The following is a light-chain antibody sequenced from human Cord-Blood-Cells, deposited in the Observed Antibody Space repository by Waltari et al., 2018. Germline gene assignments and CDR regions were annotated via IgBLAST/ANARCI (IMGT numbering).Light chain of an antibody. Sequence: QSALTQPASVSGSPGQSITISCTGTSSDVGSYNLFPWYQQHPGKAPKHRIYEGSNRPSGVSNRVSGSKSGNTASLTISGLQAEDEADYYCCSYAGSSYVFGTGTKVTVL. V-gene: IGLV2-23*01. CDR2: EGS. CDR1: SSDVGSYNL. CDR3: CSYAGSSYV. J-gene: IGLJ1*01.